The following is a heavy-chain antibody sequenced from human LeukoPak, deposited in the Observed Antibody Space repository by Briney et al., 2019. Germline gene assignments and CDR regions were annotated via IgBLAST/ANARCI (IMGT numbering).Heavy chain of an antibody. CDR2: ISDSGGST. J-gene: IGHJ4*02. Sequence: GGSLRLSSAAPVYTFSGYAMSWVRQAPRKGLEWVSAISDSGGSTFYPDSVKGRFTISRDNSKNTLFLQMNTLRAEDTAVYYCAKALLSRNFFEYWGQGTLVTVSS. V-gene: IGHV3-23*01. D-gene: IGHD2-2*01. CDR3: AKALLSRNFFEY. CDR1: VYTFSGYA.